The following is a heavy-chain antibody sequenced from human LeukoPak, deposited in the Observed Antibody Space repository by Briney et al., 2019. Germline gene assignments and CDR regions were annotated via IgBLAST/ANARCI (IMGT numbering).Heavy chain of an antibody. J-gene: IGHJ4*02. Sequence: GASVKVSCKASGYTFTNYGITWVRQAPGQGLEWMGWISTYNANTNYAHNLQGRVTMSTATSTSTAYMELTSLSSDDTAVYYCSRGNYGDYWGQGTLVTVSS. CDR3: SRGNYGDY. D-gene: IGHD3-16*01. CDR2: ISTYNANT. CDR1: GYTFTNYG. V-gene: IGHV1-18*01.